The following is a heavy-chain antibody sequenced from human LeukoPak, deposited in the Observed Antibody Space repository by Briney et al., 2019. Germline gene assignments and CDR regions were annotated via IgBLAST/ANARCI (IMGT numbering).Heavy chain of an antibody. J-gene: IGHJ4*02. V-gene: IGHV3-30*02. CDR2: IKQDGSEK. D-gene: IGHD3-10*01. Sequence: GGSLRLSCVVSGFTFDDYAMHWVRQAPGKGLEWVANIKQDGSEKYYADSVKGRFTISRDNSKNTLYLQMNSLRAEDTAVYYCAKEGYYGSGSFPDYWGQGTLVTVSS. CDR3: AKEGYYGSGSFPDY. CDR1: GFTFDDYA.